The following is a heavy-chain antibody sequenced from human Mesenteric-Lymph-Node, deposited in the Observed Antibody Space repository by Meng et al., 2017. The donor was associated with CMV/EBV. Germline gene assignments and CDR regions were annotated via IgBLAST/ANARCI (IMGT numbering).Heavy chain of an antibody. J-gene: IGHJ4*02. CDR2: IIPIFGTA. CDR3: ASLGKAGFDY. Sequence: KVPGKASGGSVASYAICWVQQAPGQGLEWMGGIIPIFGTANYAQNFQGRVTIPADESTSTAYMELSSLRSEDTAVYYCASLGKAGFDYWGQGTLVTVSS. D-gene: IGHD3-10*01. V-gene: IGHV1-69*01. CDR1: GGSVASYA.